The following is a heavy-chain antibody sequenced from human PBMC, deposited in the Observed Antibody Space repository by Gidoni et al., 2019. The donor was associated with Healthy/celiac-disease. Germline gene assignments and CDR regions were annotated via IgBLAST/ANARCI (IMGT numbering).Heavy chain of an antibody. V-gene: IGHV4-38-2*02. D-gene: IGHD6-19*01. Sequence: QVQLQESGPGLVKPSETLSLTCTVSGYSISSGYSWGWLRQPPGKGLEWIGNVYRSGSTYYNPSLKSRVTISVDTSKNQFSLRLSSVTAADTAVYYCARVVAGSYYFDYWGQGTLVTVSS. J-gene: IGHJ4*02. CDR2: VYRSGST. CDR1: GYSISSGYS. CDR3: ARVVAGSYYFDY.